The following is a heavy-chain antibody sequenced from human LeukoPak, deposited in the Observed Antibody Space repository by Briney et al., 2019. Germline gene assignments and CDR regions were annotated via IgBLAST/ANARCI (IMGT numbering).Heavy chain of an antibody. CDR3: ARRAYSHEWFDP. Sequence: GESLEISCKASGYTFTNYWIGWVRQMPGKGLEWMGTIYPGDSDTRYSPSFQGQVTISADKSSTTAYLQWSSLRASDTAMYFCARRAYSHEWFDPWGQGTLVTVSS. J-gene: IGHJ5*02. CDR1: GYTFTNYW. D-gene: IGHD5-12*01. V-gene: IGHV5-51*01. CDR2: IYPGDSDT.